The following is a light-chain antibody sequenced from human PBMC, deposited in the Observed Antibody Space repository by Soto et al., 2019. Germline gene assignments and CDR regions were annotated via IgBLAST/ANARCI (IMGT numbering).Light chain of an antibody. V-gene: IGLV2-14*01. CDR2: EVS. Sequence: QSALTQPASVSGSPGQSITISCTGTSNDIGTYNYVSWYQQHPGKTPKLMIYEVSNRPSGVSNRFSGSKSGNTASLTISGLQPEDEADYYCSSYTSSSTVVFGGGTKVTVL. J-gene: IGLJ2*01. CDR3: SSYTSSSTVV. CDR1: SNDIGTYNY.